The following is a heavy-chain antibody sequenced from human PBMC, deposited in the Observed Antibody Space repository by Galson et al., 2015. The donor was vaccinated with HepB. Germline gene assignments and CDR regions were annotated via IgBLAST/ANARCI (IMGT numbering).Heavy chain of an antibody. Sequence: SVKVSCKASGYTFINFGISWVRQAPGQGLEWMGWISGYNGNTNYAQKFQGRVTLTTDTSTSTAYMELRSLTSDDTAVYYCARDRKVEQWAFKTDNWGQGTLVTVSS. D-gene: IGHD6-19*01. CDR1: GYTFINFG. V-gene: IGHV1-18*01. CDR3: ARDRKVEQWAFKTDN. J-gene: IGHJ4*02. CDR2: ISGYNGNT.